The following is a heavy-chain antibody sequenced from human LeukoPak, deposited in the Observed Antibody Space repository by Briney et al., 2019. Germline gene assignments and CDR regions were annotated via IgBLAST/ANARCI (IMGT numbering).Heavy chain of an antibody. D-gene: IGHD6-6*01. J-gene: IGHJ4*02. V-gene: IGHV3-23*01. CDR3: AKMIAGPFIAARPHFDY. CDR2: ISSSGASK. CDR1: GFTFSSYA. Sequence: GGSLRLSCAASGFTFSSYAMSWVRQAPGKGLEGVSAISSSGASKYYADSVKGRFTISRDNSKNTLYLQMNSLRAEDTAVYYCAKMIAGPFIAARPHFDYWGQGTLVTVSS.